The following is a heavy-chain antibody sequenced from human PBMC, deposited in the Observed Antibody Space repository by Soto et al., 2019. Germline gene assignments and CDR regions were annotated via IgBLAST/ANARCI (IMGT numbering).Heavy chain of an antibody. V-gene: IGHV1-46*03. D-gene: IGHD3-3*01. CDR2: IDPSGGST. CDR3: ARDLTGGPTYYDFWSGYSPVDY. CDR1: GYNFTSYY. Sequence: ASVKVSCKASGYNFTSYYMHWVRQAPGQGIEWMGKIDPSGGSTSYAQKFQGRVSMTRDTSTSTVYIDLSSLRSEDTAVYYCARDLTGGPTYYDFWSGYSPVDYWGLGTLVTVSS. J-gene: IGHJ4*02.